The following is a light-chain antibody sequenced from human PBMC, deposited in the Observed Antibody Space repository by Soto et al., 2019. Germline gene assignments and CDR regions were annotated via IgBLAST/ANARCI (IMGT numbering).Light chain of an antibody. Sequence: QSALTQPASVSGSPGQSITISCTGTSSDVGGYNYVSWYQQHPGKAPKLMIYEVSNRPSGVSNRFSGSKSGNTASLTISALQAEAEADYYCSSYTSSSTYNYVFGTGTKGTVL. CDR3: SSYTSSSTYNYV. V-gene: IGLV2-14*01. CDR2: EVS. CDR1: SSDVGGYNY. J-gene: IGLJ1*01.